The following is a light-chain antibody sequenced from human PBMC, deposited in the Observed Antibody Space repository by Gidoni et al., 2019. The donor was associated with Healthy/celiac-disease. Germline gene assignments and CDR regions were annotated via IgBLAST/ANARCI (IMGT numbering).Light chain of an antibody. CDR3: QQSYSTPPT. J-gene: IGKJ1*01. Sequence: DIQMTQSPSSLSASVGDRVTITCRASQSISSYLNWYQRKPGKAPKLLIYAASSLQSGVPSSFSGSGSGTDFTLTISSLQPEDFATYYCQQSYSTPPTFGQGTKVEIK. V-gene: IGKV1-39*01. CDR1: QSISSY. CDR2: AAS.